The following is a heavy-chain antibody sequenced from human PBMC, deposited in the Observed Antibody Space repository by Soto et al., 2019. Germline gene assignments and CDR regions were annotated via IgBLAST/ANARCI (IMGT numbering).Heavy chain of an antibody. Sequence: QVQLVESGGGVVQPGRSLRLSCAASGFTFSSYGMHWVRQAPGKGLEWVAVIWYDGSNKYYADSVKGRFTISRDNSKNTLYLQMNSLRAEDTAVYYCARGVAAAGARTFDYWGQGTLVTVSS. J-gene: IGHJ4*02. CDR1: GFTFSSYG. D-gene: IGHD6-13*01. CDR2: IWYDGSNK. CDR3: ARGVAAAGARTFDY. V-gene: IGHV3-33*01.